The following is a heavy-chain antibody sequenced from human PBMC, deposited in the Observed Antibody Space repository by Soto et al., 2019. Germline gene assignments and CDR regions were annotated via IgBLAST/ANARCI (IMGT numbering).Heavy chain of an antibody. Sequence: GGSLRLSCAASGFTFSNYAMSWVRQAPGKGLEWVSAISGSGGSTYYADSVKGRFTISRDNSKNTLYLQMNSLRAEDTAVYYCAKEIGYCSGGSCYPYNWFDPWGQGTLVTVSS. CDR3: AKEIGYCSGGSCYPYNWFDP. V-gene: IGHV3-23*01. D-gene: IGHD2-15*01. J-gene: IGHJ5*02. CDR1: GFTFSNYA. CDR2: ISGSGGST.